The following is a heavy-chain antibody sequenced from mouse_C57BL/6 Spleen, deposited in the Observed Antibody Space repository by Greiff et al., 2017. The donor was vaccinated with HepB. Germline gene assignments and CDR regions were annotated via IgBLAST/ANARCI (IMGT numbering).Heavy chain of an antibody. J-gene: IGHJ2*01. Sequence: VQLQESGAELARPGASVKLSCKASGYTFTSYGISWVKQRTGQGLEWIGEIYPRSGNTYYNEKFKGKATLTADKSSSTAYMELRSLTSEDSAVYFCARCGTTVVGDYFDYWGQGTTLTVSS. D-gene: IGHD1-1*01. V-gene: IGHV1-81*01. CDR2: IYPRSGNT. CDR1: GYTFTSYG. CDR3: ARCGTTVVGDYFDY.